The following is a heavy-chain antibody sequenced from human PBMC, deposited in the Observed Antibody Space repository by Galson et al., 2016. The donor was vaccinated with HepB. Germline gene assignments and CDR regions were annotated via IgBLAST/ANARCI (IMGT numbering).Heavy chain of an antibody. CDR1: GFIFDDYS. CDR3: ARSYYDSGYYLDH. Sequence: SLRLSCAASGFIFDDYSMHWVRQTPGKGLEWLSLISWDGQTSYYRDSLRGRFTITRDNSNHSLYLQMDSLTTEDTALYYCARSYYDSGYYLDHCGQGTLVTVSA. D-gene: IGHD3-16*01. V-gene: IGHV3-43*01. J-gene: IGHJ4*02. CDR2: ISWDGQTS.